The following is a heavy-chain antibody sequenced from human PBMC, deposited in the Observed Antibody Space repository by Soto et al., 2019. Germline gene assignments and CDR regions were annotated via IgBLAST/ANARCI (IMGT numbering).Heavy chain of an antibody. CDR2: ISSSSSYI. J-gene: IGHJ4*02. Sequence: GGSLRLSYAASGFTFSSYSMNWVRQAPGKGLEWVSSISSSSSYIYYADSVKGRFTISRDNAKNSLYLQMNSLRAEDTAVYYCASRPKGDGYNDYWGQGTLVTVSS. CDR1: GFTFSSYS. CDR3: ASRPKGDGYNDY. D-gene: IGHD5-12*01. V-gene: IGHV3-21*01.